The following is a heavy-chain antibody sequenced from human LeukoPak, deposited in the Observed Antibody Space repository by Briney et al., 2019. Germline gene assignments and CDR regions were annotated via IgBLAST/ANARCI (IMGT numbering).Heavy chain of an antibody. D-gene: IGHD1-26*01. CDR1: RYTFTGYY. Sequence: ASVKVSCKASRYTFTGYYMHWVRQAPGQGLEWMGWINPNSGGTNYAQKFQGWVTMTRDTSISTAYMELSRLSSDDTAVYYCATAGRGGSYGDYFDYWGQGTLVTVSS. CDR2: INPNSGGT. J-gene: IGHJ4*02. V-gene: IGHV1-2*04. CDR3: ATAGRGGSYGDYFDY.